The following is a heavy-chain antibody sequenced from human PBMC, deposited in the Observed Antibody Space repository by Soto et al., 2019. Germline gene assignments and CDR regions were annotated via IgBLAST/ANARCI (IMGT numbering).Heavy chain of an antibody. J-gene: IGHJ4*02. V-gene: IGHV1-46*03. D-gene: IGHD3-3*01. CDR2: INPSGGST. Sequence: ASVKVSCKANGYCFTSYYMHWVRQAPGQGLEWMGIINPSGGSTSYAQKFQGRVTMTRDTSTSTVYMELSSLRSEDTAVYYCARATFGVVIYLDYWGQGTLVTVSS. CDR1: GYCFTSYY. CDR3: ARATFGVVIYLDY.